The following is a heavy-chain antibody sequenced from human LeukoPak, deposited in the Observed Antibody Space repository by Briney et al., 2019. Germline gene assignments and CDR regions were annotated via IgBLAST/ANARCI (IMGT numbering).Heavy chain of an antibody. V-gene: IGHV1-2*02. D-gene: IGHD5-18*01. J-gene: IGHJ4*02. Sequence: GASVKVSCEASGYTYITHGISWVRQAPGQGLEWMGWINPNSGGTNYAQKFQGRVTMTRDTSISTAYMELSRLRSDDTAVYYCARGGWIQLTVNAFFGYWGQGTLVTVSS. CDR1: GYTYITHG. CDR3: ARGGWIQLTVNAFFGY. CDR2: INPNSGGT.